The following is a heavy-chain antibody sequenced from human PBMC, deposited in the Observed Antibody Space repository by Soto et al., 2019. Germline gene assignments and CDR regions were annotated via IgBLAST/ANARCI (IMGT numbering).Heavy chain of an antibody. V-gene: IGHV3-64D*06. J-gene: IGHJ4*02. CDR3: VKGEYYYDSSGYYPFDY. Sequence: GGSLRLSCPASGYTSSIYTKQWVRQAPGKGLEYVSSISTNGGSTHYAESVKGRFTISRDYSKHTQYLQMSSLRADDTAVYFCVKGEYYYDSSGYYPFDYWGQGTLVTSPQ. CDR1: GYTSSIYT. CDR2: ISTNGGST. D-gene: IGHD3-22*01.